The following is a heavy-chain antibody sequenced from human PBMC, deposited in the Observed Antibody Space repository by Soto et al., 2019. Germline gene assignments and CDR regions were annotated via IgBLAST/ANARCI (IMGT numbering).Heavy chain of an antibody. J-gene: IGHJ3*02. V-gene: IGHV3-30-3*01. CDR3: ARDWYNWNDGGDAFDI. D-gene: IGHD1-20*01. Sequence: GGSLRLSCAASGFTFSSYAMHWVRQAPGKGLEWVAVISYDGSNKYYADSVKGRFTISRDNSKNTLYLQMNSLRAEDTAVYYCARDWYNWNDGGDAFDIWGQGTMVAVSS. CDR2: ISYDGSNK. CDR1: GFTFSSYA.